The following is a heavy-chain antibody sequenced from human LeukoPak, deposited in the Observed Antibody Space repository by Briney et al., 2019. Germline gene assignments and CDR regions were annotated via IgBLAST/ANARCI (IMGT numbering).Heavy chain of an antibody. CDR1: GFTFSSYG. CDR3: AKGLSAVAGTFVY. CDR2: ISYDGSNK. V-gene: IGHV3-30*18. D-gene: IGHD6-19*01. Sequence: PGRSLRLSCAASGFTFSSYGMHWVRQAPGKGLEWVAVISYDGSNKYYADSVKGRFTISRDNSKNTLYLQMNSLRAEDTAVYYCAKGLSAVAGTFVYWGQGTLVTVSS. J-gene: IGHJ4*02.